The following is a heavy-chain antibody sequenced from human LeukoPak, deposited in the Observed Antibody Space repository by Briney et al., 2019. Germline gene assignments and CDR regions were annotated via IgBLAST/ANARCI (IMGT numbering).Heavy chain of an antibody. CDR2: FDPEDGEP. V-gene: IGHV1-24*01. CDR3: AMYDVAADTGFDY. D-gene: IGHD2-8*01. Sequence: ASVKVSCKVSGYTLTELSMHWVRQAPGKGLEWMGGFDPEDGEPMYAQKFQGRVTMTEDTSTDTAYMELSSLRSEDTAAYYCAMYDVAADTGFDYWGQGTLVTVSS. CDR1: GYTLTELS. J-gene: IGHJ4*02.